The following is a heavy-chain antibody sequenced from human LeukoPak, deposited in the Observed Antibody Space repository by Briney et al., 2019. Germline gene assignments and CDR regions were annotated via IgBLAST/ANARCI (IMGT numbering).Heavy chain of an antibody. Sequence: GGSLRLSCAASGFTFSSYGMHWVRQAPGKGLEWVAVIWYDGSNKYYADSVKGRFTISRDNSKNTLYLQMNSLRAEDTAVYYCARDLYSSGWWDGYWGQGTLVTVSS. D-gene: IGHD6-19*01. CDR3: ARDLYSSGWWDGY. V-gene: IGHV3-33*01. CDR2: IWYDGSNK. CDR1: GFTFSSYG. J-gene: IGHJ4*02.